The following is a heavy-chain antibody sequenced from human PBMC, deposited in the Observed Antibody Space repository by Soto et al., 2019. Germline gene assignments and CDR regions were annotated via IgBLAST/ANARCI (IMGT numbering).Heavy chain of an antibody. CDR3: ARYFYIYGYYAMDV. Sequence: QVHLVQSGAEVKKPGASVKVSCKTSGYTFTTYGISWVRQAPGQGLEWMGWISAYNGNTNYAQKLQGRGTMTTDTATSTAYLELRSLRSDDTAVYYFARYFYIYGYYAMDVWGQGTTVTVSS. CDR1: GYTFTTYG. V-gene: IGHV1-18*04. J-gene: IGHJ6*02. CDR2: ISAYNGNT. D-gene: IGHD5-18*01.